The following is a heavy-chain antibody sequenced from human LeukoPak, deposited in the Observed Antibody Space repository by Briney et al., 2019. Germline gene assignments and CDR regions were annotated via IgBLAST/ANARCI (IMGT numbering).Heavy chain of an antibody. D-gene: IGHD3-3*01. V-gene: IGHV5-51*01. CDR1: GYSFTSYW. Sequence: GESLKISCKGSGYSFTSYWIGWVRQMPGKGLEGMGIIYPGDSDTRYSPSFQGQVTISADKSISTAYLQWSSLKASDTAMYYCARQPDYDFWSGYYTGIAYWGQGTLVTVSS. CDR3: ARQPDYDFWSGYYTGIAY. J-gene: IGHJ4*02. CDR2: IYPGDSDT.